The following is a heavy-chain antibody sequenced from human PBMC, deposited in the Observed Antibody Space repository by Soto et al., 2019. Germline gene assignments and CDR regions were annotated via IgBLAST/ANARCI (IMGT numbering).Heavy chain of an antibody. CDR3: APSSQCLQLRDAFDI. CDR1: GFSLRSSGMG. V-gene: IGHV2-5*02. J-gene: IGHJ3*02. CDR2: IYWDADK. D-gene: IGHD5-18*01. Sequence: QITLKESGPTVVKPTQTLTLTCTFSGFSLRSSGMGVGWIRQPPGKALECLALIYWDADKPYSPSLHSWLNITNYTCTNQVVLTTTTMAPGDTATYFCAPSSQCLQLRDAFDIWGQGTIVTVCS.